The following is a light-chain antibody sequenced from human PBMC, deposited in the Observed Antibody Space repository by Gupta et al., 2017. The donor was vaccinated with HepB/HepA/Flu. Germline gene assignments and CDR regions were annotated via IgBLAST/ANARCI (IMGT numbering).Light chain of an antibody. CDR3: VQGTHWPT. Sequence: DVVLTQSPLSLPVTLGQPASISCRSSQSLVFSDGNTFLHWFQQRPGQSPRRLLYQVSKRDSGVPERFSGSGSGTDFTLRISSVEAEDVAIYYCVQGTHWPTFGGGTKVEIK. CDR1: QSLVFSDGNTF. CDR2: QVS. V-gene: IGKV2-30*01. J-gene: IGKJ4*01.